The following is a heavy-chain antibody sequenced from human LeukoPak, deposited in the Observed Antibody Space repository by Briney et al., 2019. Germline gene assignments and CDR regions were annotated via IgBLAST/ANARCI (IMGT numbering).Heavy chain of an antibody. Sequence: GGSLRLSCAASGFTFSSYSMNWVRQAPGKGLEWVSSISSSSSYIYYADSVKGRYTISRDNAKNSLYLQMNSLRAEDTAVYYCASQLTPHFDYWGQGTLVTVSS. D-gene: IGHD5-24*01. CDR2: ISSSSSYI. J-gene: IGHJ4*02. V-gene: IGHV3-21*01. CDR1: GFTFSSYS. CDR3: ASQLTPHFDY.